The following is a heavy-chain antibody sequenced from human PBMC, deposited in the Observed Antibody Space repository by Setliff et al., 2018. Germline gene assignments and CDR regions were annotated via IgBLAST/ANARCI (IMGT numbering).Heavy chain of an antibody. CDR3: ARLRGAFDY. Sequence: PSETLSLTCAVYGGSFSGYYWSWIRQPAGKGLEWIGRIYTSGSTNYNPSLESRVTISVDTSKNQFSLRLNSATAADTAVYYCARLRGAFDYWGQGTLVTVSS. CDR2: IYTSGST. CDR1: GGSFSGYY. D-gene: IGHD3-16*01. J-gene: IGHJ4*02. V-gene: IGHV4-59*10.